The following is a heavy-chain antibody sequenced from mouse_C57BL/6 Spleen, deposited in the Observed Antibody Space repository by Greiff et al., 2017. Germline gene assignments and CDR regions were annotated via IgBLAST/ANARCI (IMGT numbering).Heavy chain of an antibody. CDR2: IHPNSGSI. J-gene: IGHJ2*01. CDR3: ARGPYYFDY. CDR1: GYTFTSYW. D-gene: IGHD3-3*01. Sequence: VQLLQPGAELVKPGASVKLSCKASGYTFTSYWMHWVKQRPGQGLEWIGMIHPNSGSINYNEKFKRKATLTVDKSTSTAYMQHSSLTSEDSAVYYCARGPYYFDYWGQGTTLTVSS. V-gene: IGHV1-64*01.